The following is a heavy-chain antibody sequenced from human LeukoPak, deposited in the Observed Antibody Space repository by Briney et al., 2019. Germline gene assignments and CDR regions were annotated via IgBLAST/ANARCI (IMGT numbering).Heavy chain of an antibody. J-gene: IGHJ4*02. Sequence: PGGSLRLSCVVSGLTFSRETMGWVRQAPGKGLEWVSVISGSSATKKYGDSVKGRFTISRDNSKNTLYLQMNSLRAEDTAVYYCAKDLPGIAGRGNFDYWGQGTLVTVSS. CDR3: AKDLPGIAGRGNFDY. D-gene: IGHD6-13*01. CDR1: GLTFSRET. V-gene: IGHV3-23*01. CDR2: ISGSSATK.